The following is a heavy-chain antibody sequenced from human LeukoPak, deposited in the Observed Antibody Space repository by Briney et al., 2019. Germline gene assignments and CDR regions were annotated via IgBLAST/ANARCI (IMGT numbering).Heavy chain of an antibody. J-gene: IGHJ6*02. V-gene: IGHV3-74*01. Sequence: GGSLRLSCAASGFTFTSYWMHWVRQAPGTGLVWVSRVNSDGSSTTYADSVKGRFTISRDNAKNTLYLQMNSLRAEDTAVYYCARGRYYGIAVWGQGTTVTVSS. CDR3: ARGRYYGIAV. CDR2: VNSDGSST. CDR1: GFTFTSYW.